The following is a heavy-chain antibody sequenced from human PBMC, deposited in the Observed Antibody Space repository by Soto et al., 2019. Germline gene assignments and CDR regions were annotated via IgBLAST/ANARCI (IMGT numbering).Heavy chain of an antibody. CDR2: IVPIYRTA. J-gene: IGHJ4*02. D-gene: IGHD6-13*01. CDR1: GGTFSSYR. CDR3: VRDSGAKLSSS. V-gene: IGHV1-69*13. Sequence: SVKVSCKASGGTFSSYRINLVRQAPGQGLEWVGGIVPIYRTADYAQKFQGRVTITADESARTSYMELRSLKSQDTAVYYCVRDSGAKLSSSWGQGTLVTVSS.